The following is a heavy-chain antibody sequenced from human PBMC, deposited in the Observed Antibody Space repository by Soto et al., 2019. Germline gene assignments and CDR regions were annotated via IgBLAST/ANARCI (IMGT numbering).Heavy chain of an antibody. J-gene: IGHJ3*02. CDR1: GYTFTGYY. V-gene: IGHV1-2*04. D-gene: IGHD5-18*01. Sequence: GASVKVSCKASGYTFTGYYMHWVRQAPRQGLEWMGWINPNSGGTNYAQKFQGWVTMTRDTSISTAYMELSRLRSDDTAVYYCARDASAMVYPPENAFDIWGQGTMVTVSS. CDR2: INPNSGGT. CDR3: ARDASAMVYPPENAFDI.